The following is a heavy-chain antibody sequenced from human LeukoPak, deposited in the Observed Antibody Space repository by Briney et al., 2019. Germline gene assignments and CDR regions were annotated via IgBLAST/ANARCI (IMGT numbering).Heavy chain of an antibody. D-gene: IGHD3-10*01. V-gene: IGHV3-9*01. CDR2: ISWNSGSI. CDR3: ARDHVERLLWFGEFRYYFDY. J-gene: IGHJ4*02. CDR1: GFTFDDYA. Sequence: GGSLRLSCAASGFTFDDYAMHWVRQAPGKGLEWVSGISWNSGSIGYADSVKGRLTISRDNAKNSLYLQMNSLRAEDTAVYYCARDHVERLLWFGEFRYYFDYWGQGTLVTVSS.